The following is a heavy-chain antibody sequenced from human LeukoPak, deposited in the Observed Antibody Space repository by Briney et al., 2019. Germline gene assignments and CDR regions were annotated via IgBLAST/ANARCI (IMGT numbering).Heavy chain of an antibody. D-gene: IGHD2-21*01. CDR2: IASDGSDI. Sequence: GASLRLSCVASGFTFTNYAMSWVRQAPGTGLEWVAHIASDGSDIFSVESVRGRFTISRDNSKNTLYLYMNRLRDEDTAVYFRARERQDPILHSGAFDIWGQGAMVTVSS. CDR1: GFTFTNYA. CDR3: ARERQDPILHSGAFDI. J-gene: IGHJ3*02. V-gene: IGHV3-30-3*01.